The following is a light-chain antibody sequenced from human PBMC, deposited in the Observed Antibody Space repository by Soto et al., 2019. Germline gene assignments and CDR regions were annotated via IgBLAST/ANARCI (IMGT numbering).Light chain of an antibody. CDR2: EGS. CDR1: SSDVGSYNL. Sequence: QAVLTQPASVSGSPGQSITISCTGTSSDVGSYNLVSWYQQHPGKAPKLMIYEGSKRPSGVSNRFSGSKAGNTAALTISGLQAEDEADYYCGSYTSISTYVFGTGTKVTVL. CDR3: GSYTSISTYV. V-gene: IGLV2-14*02. J-gene: IGLJ1*01.